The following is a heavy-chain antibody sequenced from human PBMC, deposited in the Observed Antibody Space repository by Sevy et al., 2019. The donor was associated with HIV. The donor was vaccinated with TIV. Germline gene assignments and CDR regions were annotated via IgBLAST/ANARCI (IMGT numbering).Heavy chain of an antibody. V-gene: IGHV3-33*06. D-gene: IGHD3-3*01. CDR2: IWYDGSN. CDR1: GFSFNTYG. CDR3: AKDVPDQSWYDDFWSGSPCFDY. Sequence: GGSLRLSCAASGFSFNTYGMHWVRQAPGKGLEWVAVIWYDGSNYADSVKGRFTISRDNSKNTVYLQMNSLTAEDTALYYCAKDVPDQSWYDDFWSGSPCFDYWGRGILVTVSS. J-gene: IGHJ4*01.